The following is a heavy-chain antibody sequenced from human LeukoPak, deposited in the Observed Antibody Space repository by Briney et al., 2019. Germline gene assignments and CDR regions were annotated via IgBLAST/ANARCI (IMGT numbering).Heavy chain of an antibody. Sequence: PSETLSLTCTVSGGSIISNFYYWGWVRQPPGKGLEWIGTIHYSGRTYYSPSLKSRVTVFVDTSKNQFSLKLSSVTAADTAVYYCARHLGVGRTYYDFWSGYYPYYFDYWGQGTLVTVSS. D-gene: IGHD3-3*01. J-gene: IGHJ4*02. CDR1: GGSIISNFYY. CDR2: IHYSGRT. V-gene: IGHV4-39*01. CDR3: ARHLGVGRTYYDFWSGYYPYYFDY.